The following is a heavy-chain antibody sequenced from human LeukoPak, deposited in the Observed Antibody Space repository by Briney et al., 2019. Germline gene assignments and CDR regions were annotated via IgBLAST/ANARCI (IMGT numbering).Heavy chain of an antibody. D-gene: IGHD3-22*01. CDR2: ISSSGSTI. V-gene: IGHV3-11*01. Sequence: PGGSLRLSCAASGFTFSDYYMSWIRQAPGKGLEWVSYISSSGSTIYYADSVKGRFTISRDNAKNSLYLQMNSLRAEDTAVHYCARVGDSSGYYYRKGAFDIRGQGTMVTVSS. J-gene: IGHJ3*02. CDR3: ARVGDSSGYYYRKGAFDI. CDR1: GFTFSDYY.